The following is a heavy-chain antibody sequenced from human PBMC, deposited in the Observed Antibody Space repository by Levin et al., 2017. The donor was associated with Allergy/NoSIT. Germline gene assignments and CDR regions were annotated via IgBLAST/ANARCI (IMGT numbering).Heavy chain of an antibody. CDR1: GFTFSSYS. CDR2: ISSSSSYI. Sequence: GESLKISCAASGFTFSSYSMNWVRQAPGKGLEWVSSISSSSSYIYYADSVKGRFTISRDNAKNSLYLQMNSLRAEDTAVYYCARVMAGVGWFGELWGQGTLVTVSS. V-gene: IGHV3-21*01. J-gene: IGHJ4*02. D-gene: IGHD3-10*01. CDR3: ARVMAGVGWFGEL.